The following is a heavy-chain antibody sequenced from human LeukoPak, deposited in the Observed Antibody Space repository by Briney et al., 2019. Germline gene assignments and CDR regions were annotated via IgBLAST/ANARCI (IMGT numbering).Heavy chain of an antibody. CDR1: GGSISSLC. Sequence: PSETLSLTCSVSGGSISSLCWSWIRQPPGKGLEWIGYIYYTRSTNYNPSLKSRVTMFVDMSKNQFSLRLSSVTAADTAVYYCASYISTPSRRNLDCWGQGTPVTVSS. CDR2: IYYTRST. CDR3: ASYISTPSRRNLDC. V-gene: IGHV4-59*08. D-gene: IGHD2-2*01. J-gene: IGHJ4*02.